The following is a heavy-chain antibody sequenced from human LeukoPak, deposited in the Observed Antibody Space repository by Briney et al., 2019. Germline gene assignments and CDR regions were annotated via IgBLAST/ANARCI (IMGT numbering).Heavy chain of an antibody. CDR2: INPKNGDT. D-gene: IGHD3-16*01. CDR3: AREGDRRWAPFHY. J-gene: IGHJ4*02. CDR1: GYTFTGYY. Sequence: ASVKVSCKASGYTFTGYYIHWVRQAPGQGLEWMGWINPKNGDTNYAQKFQGRVTMTRDTSFSTAYMELRGLKSDDTAMYYCAREGDRRWAPFHYWGQGTLVTAS. V-gene: IGHV1-2*02.